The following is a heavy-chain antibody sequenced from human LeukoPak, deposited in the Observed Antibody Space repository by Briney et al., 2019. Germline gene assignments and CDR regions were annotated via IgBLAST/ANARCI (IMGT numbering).Heavy chain of an antibody. Sequence: SETLSLTCTVSGGSISSYYWSWIRQPPGKGLEWIGYIYYSGSTNYNPSLKSRVTMSVDTSKNQFSLKLSSVTAADTAVYYCARDSREMATTHYYYYYMDVWGKGTTVTISS. CDR3: ARDSREMATTHYYYYYMDV. CDR2: IYYSGST. D-gene: IGHD5-24*01. J-gene: IGHJ6*03. V-gene: IGHV4-59*12. CDR1: GGSISSYY.